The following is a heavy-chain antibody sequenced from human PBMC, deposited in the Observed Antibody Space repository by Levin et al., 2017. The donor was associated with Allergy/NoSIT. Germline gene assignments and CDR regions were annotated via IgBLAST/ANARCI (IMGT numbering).Heavy chain of an antibody. J-gene: IGHJ3*02. Sequence: GSLRLSCAVYGGSFSGYYWSWIRQPPGKGLEWIGEINHSGSTNYNPSLKSRVTISVDTSKNQFSLKLSSVTAADTAVYYCARAGYSGYDLFWAFDIWGQGTMVTVSS. CDR1: GGSFSGYY. D-gene: IGHD5-12*01. CDR3: ARAGYSGYDLFWAFDI. V-gene: IGHV4-34*01. CDR2: INHSGST.